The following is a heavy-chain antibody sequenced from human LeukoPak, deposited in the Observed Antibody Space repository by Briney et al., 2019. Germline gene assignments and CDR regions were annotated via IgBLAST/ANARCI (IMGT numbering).Heavy chain of an antibody. Sequence: SVNVSCKSTGCTFSSYANSWVRQSPRQGLGWMGGMIPIFGTANNAQKFQGRVTIAADESKSTAYMELSSMRSEDTAVYYCARPITMVRGVIIHPRYYYYAMDVWGQGTTVTVSS. D-gene: IGHD3-10*01. V-gene: IGHV1-69*13. CDR3: ARPITMVRGVIIHPRYYYYAMDV. J-gene: IGHJ6*02. CDR2: MIPIFGTA. CDR1: GCTFSSYA.